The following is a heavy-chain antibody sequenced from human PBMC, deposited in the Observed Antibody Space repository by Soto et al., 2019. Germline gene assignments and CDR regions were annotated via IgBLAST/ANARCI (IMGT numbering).Heavy chain of an antibody. D-gene: IGHD3-22*01. Sequence: ASVKVSCKTSGYIFTDHLIHWVRQSPGQGLQWVGWVHPDSGGTNVAQAFQDRVTMTADTSITTAYMDLARLRSDDTAVYYCARVPLKDSSGYYGYWGQGTLVTVSS. CDR2: VHPDSGGT. V-gene: IGHV1-2*02. CDR3: ARVPLKDSSGYYGY. CDR1: GYIFTDHL. J-gene: IGHJ4*02.